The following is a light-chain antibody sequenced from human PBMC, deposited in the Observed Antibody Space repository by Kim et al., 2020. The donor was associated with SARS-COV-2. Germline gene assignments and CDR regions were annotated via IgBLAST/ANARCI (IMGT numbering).Light chain of an antibody. V-gene: IGLV1-44*01. CDR3: AAWDDGLNGWV. Sequence: GQRVTISCSGSSSNIGSNSVNWYQQLPGTAPKLLIYSNNPRPSGVPDRFSGSKSGTSGSLAISGLQSEDESYYYCAAWDDGLNGWVFGGGTQLTVL. J-gene: IGLJ3*02. CDR1: SSNIGSNS. CDR2: SNN.